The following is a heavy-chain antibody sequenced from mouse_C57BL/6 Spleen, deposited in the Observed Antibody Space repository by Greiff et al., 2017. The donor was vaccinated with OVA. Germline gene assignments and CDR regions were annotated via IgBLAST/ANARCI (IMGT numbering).Heavy chain of an antibody. V-gene: IGHV3-6*01. CDR2: ISYDGSN. CDR3: ARGENYYGNYEAY. Sequence: EVKLEESGPGFVKPSQSLSLTCSVTGYSITSGYYWNWIRQFPGNKLEWMGYISYDGSNNYNPSLKNRISITRDTSKNQFFLKLNSVTTEDTATYYCARGENYYGNYEAYWGQGTLVTVSA. D-gene: IGHD2-1*01. CDR1: GYSITSGYY. J-gene: IGHJ3*01.